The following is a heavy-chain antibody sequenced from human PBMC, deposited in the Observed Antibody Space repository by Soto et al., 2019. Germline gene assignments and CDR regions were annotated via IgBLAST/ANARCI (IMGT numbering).Heavy chain of an antibody. CDR2: IIPIFGTA. D-gene: IGHD3-16*01. Sequence: VRQAPGQGLEWMGGIIPIFGTANYAQKFQGRVTITADESTSTAYMELSSLRSEDTAVYYCARDMKTPDAFDIWGQGTMVTVSS. CDR3: ARDMKTPDAFDI. J-gene: IGHJ3*02. V-gene: IGHV1-69*01.